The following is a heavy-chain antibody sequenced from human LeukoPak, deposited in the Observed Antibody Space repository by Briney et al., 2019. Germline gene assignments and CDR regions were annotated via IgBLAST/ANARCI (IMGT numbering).Heavy chain of an antibody. CDR2: IYSGGST. J-gene: IGHJ4*02. CDR1: GFTFSTYS. CDR3: ARGGGYDILTGYYPQYYFDY. V-gene: IGHV3-66*01. Sequence: GGSLRLSCAASGFTFSTYSMNWVRQAPGKGLEWVSVIYSGGSTYYADSVKGRFTISRDNSKNTLYLQMNSLRAEDTAVYYCARGGGYDILTGYYPQYYFDYWGQGTLVTVSS. D-gene: IGHD3-9*01.